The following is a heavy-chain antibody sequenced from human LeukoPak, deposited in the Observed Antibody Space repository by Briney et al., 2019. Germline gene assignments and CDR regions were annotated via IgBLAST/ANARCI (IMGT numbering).Heavy chain of an antibody. J-gene: IGHJ4*02. D-gene: IGHD3-9*01. V-gene: IGHV3-43*01. CDR1: GFTFDDYT. CDR2: ISWDGGST. CDR3: AKGDILTGYYLHTLGY. Sequence: GGSLRLSCAASGFTFDDYTMHWVRQAPGKGLEWVSLISWDGGSTYYADSVKGRFTISRDNSKNSLYLQMNSLRTEDTALYYCAKGDILTGYYLHTLGYWGQGTLVTVSS.